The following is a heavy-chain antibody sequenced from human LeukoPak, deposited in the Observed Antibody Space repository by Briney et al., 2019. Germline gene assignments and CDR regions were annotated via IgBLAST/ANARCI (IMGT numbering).Heavy chain of an antibody. D-gene: IGHD3-10*01. V-gene: IGHV3-23*01. J-gene: IGHJ4*02. Sequence: GGSLRLSCAASGFTFSSYAMSWVRQAPGKGLEWVSSISGSGTNTYYADSVKGRFTISRDNSENTLYLQVNSLRAEDTAVYYCGRQGIYASGNLDYWGQGTLVTVSS. CDR2: ISGSGTNT. CDR1: GFTFSSYA. CDR3: GRQGIYASGNLDY.